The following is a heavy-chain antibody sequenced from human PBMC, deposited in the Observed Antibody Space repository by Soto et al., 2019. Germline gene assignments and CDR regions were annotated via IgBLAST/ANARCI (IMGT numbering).Heavy chain of an antibody. D-gene: IGHD6-6*01. Sequence: ASVKVSCKASGYTFTSYYMHWVRQAPGQGLEWMGIINPSGGSTSYAQKFQGRVTMTRDKSISTAYLQWSSLKASDTAMYYCARHGLEYSSSSTAFDIWGQGTMVTVSS. CDR3: ARHGLEYSSSSTAFDI. CDR2: INPSGGST. J-gene: IGHJ3*02. V-gene: IGHV1-46*01. CDR1: GYTFTSYY.